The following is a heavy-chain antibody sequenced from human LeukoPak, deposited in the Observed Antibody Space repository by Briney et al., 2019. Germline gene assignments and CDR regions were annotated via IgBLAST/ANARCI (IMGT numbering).Heavy chain of an antibody. CDR1: GGTFSSYA. V-gene: IGHV1-69*13. D-gene: IGHD3-22*01. CDR2: IIPIFGTA. CDR3: ARDSRSLYYDSSGYYPF. Sequence: SVKVSCKASGGTFSSYAISWVRQAPGQGLEWMGGIIPIFGTANYAQKFQGRVTITADESTSTAYIELSSLRSEDTAVYYCARDSRSLYYDSSGYYPFWGQGTLVTVSS. J-gene: IGHJ4*02.